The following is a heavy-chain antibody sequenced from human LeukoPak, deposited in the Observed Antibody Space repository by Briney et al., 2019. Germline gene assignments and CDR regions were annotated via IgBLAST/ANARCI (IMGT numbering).Heavy chain of an antibody. CDR3: ARRTSSSRNFDY. Sequence: GGSLRLSCAASGFTFSSYSMNWVRQAPGKGLEWVSSISSSSSYIYYADSVKGRFTISGDNAKNSLYLQMNSLRAEDTAVYYCARRTSSSRNFDYWGQGTLVTVSS. CDR1: GFTFSSYS. J-gene: IGHJ4*02. CDR2: ISSSSSYI. V-gene: IGHV3-21*04. D-gene: IGHD6-6*01.